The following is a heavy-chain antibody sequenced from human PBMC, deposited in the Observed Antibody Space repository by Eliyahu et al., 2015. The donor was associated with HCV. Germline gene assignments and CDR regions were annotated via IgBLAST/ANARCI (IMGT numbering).Heavy chain of an antibody. Sequence: QVQLVQSGAEVKKPGSSVKVSCKTSGGTFGSSTITWVRQAPGQGLEWMGRIIPILGISHHAQKFEGRVTITADKSTSTAYMELSSLGSEDTAVFYCARDRDSQGGYNYGTRIDYWGQGTLVTVSS. CDR2: IIPILGIS. CDR1: GGTFGSST. J-gene: IGHJ4*02. D-gene: IGHD5-18*01. CDR3: ARDRDSQGGYNYGTRIDY. V-gene: IGHV1-69*08.